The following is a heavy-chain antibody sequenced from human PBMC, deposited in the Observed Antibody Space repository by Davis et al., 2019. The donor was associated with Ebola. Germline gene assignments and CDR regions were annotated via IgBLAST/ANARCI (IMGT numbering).Heavy chain of an antibody. D-gene: IGHD3-22*01. CDR1: GFTFRSYA. J-gene: IGHJ4*02. V-gene: IGHV3-23*01. Sequence: GGSLRLSCAASGFTFRSYAMSWVRQAPGQGLEWVSAISGSGGRTYYADSVKGRFTISRDNSKNTRYLQMNSLRAEDTAVYYCAKGNRVTYQYDSGDDYWGQGTLVTVSS. CDR3: AKGNRVTYQYDSGDDY. CDR2: ISGSGGRT.